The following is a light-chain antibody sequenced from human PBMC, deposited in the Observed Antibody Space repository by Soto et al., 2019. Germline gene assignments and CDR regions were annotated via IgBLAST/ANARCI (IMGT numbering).Light chain of an antibody. CDR1: QSVSTRY. V-gene: IGKV3-20*01. CDR2: GAS. Sequence: ESMLTQSPGTLSLSPGERATLSCRASQSVSTRYLAWYQQKPGQAPRLLIYGASIRATGLPDRFSGSGSGTDFTLTISRLEPEDFAVYYCHQFGSSPPAFTFGQGTKLE. J-gene: IGKJ2*01. CDR3: HQFGSSPPAFT.